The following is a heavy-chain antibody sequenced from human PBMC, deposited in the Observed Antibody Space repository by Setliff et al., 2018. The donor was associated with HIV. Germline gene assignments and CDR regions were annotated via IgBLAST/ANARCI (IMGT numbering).Heavy chain of an antibody. D-gene: IGHD3-3*01. Sequence: SETLSLTCAVSGYSISRGYFWVWVRQPPGKGLEWIGSVSHSGNTDYNISLKSRVTISIDNSNNQFSLKLSSVTAADTAVYYCARHPYYNFWSGYSYFDYWGQGTLVTVSS. CDR2: VSHSGNT. CDR1: GYSISRGYF. J-gene: IGHJ4*02. CDR3: ARHPYYNFWSGYSYFDY. V-gene: IGHV4-38-2*01.